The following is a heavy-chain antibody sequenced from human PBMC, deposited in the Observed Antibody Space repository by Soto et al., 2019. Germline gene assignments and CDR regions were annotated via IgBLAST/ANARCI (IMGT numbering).Heavy chain of an antibody. CDR3: ARALLGYCSGGSCYYYYGMYG. CDR2: ISSSSSTI. V-gene: IGHV3-48*02. CDR1: GFTFSSYS. J-gene: IGHJ6*02. D-gene: IGHD2-15*01. Sequence: GGSLRLSCAASGFTFSSYSMNWVRQAPGKGLEWVSYISSSSSTIYYADSVNGRFTISRDNAKNSLYLQMNSLRDEDAAVYYCARALLGYCSGGSCYYYYGMYGWGQGTTVTVSS.